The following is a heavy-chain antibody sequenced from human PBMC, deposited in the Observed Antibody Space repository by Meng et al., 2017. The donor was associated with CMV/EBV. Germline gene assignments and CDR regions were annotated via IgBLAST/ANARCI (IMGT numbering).Heavy chain of an antibody. CDR2: IIPIFGTA. J-gene: IGHJ6*02. Sequence: SVKVSCKASGGTFSSYAISWVRQAPGQGLEWMGGIIPIFGTANYAQKFQGRVTITTDESTSTAYMELSSLRSEDTAVYYCASLYCSSTSCYTDGLRYYYYGMDVWGQGTTVTVSS. V-gene: IGHV1-69*05. CDR3: ASLYCSSTSCYTDGLRYYYYGMDV. D-gene: IGHD2-2*02. CDR1: GGTFSSYA.